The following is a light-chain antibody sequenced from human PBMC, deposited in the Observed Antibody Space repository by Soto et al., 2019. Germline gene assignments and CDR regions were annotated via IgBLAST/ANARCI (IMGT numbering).Light chain of an antibody. CDR2: WAS. J-gene: IGKJ4*01. Sequence: DIVMTQSPDSLAVSLGERATINCKSSQSVLYSSNNKNYLAWYQQKPGQPPKLLLSWASARESGVPERFSGSGSGTLFTLSISSLQAEDVAVYYCQQYYTLPLTFGGGTKGDIK. CDR1: QSVLYSSNNKNY. CDR3: QQYYTLPLT. V-gene: IGKV4-1*01.